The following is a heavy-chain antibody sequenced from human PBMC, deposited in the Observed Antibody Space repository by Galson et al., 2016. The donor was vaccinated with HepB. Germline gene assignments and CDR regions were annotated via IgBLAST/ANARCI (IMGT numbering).Heavy chain of an antibody. V-gene: IGHV3-21*04. CDR2: ISRSSSYI. J-gene: IGHJ4*02. D-gene: IGHD6-19*01. CDR3: APFKAVAAFNY. CDR1: GLTFSSYS. Sequence: SLRLSCAASGLTFSSYSMNWVRQAPGKGLEWVSSISRSSSYIYYGDSVKGRFTISRDNAKNSLFLQMNSLTAEDTAVYYCAPFKAVAAFNYLGQGTLVTVSS.